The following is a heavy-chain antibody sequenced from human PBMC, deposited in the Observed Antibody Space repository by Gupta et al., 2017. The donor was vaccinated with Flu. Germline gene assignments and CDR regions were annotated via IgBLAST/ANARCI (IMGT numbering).Heavy chain of an antibody. J-gene: IGHJ4*02. V-gene: IGHV3-74*01. Sequence: FNFNTYWMHWVRQAPGGGLMWVSRISFDGSTTTYADSVKGRFTVSRDNARNTVYLQMDSLRAGDTAVYYCTRGYSGYDFGYWGQGTLVTVSS. CDR2: ISFDGSTT. D-gene: IGHD5-12*01. CDR1: FNFNTYW. CDR3: TRGYSGYDFGY.